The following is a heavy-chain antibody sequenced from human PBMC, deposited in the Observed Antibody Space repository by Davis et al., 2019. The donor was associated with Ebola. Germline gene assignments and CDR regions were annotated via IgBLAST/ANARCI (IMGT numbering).Heavy chain of an antibody. V-gene: IGHV3-23*01. Sequence: GGSLRLSCAASGFTFSDYYMSWIRQAPGKGLEWVSAISGSGGSTYYADSVKGRFTISRDNSKNTLYLQMGSLRVEDMAVYYCARVRSPAYFDYWGQGTLVTVSS. CDR1: GFTFSDYY. D-gene: IGHD2-15*01. CDR2: ISGSGGST. J-gene: IGHJ4*02. CDR3: ARVRSPAYFDY.